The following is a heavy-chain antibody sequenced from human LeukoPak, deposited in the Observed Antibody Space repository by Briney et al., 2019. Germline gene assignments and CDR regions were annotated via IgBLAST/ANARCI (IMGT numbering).Heavy chain of an antibody. Sequence: SETLSLTCAVYGGSFSGYYWSWIRQPPGKGLEWIGEINHSGSTNYNPSLKSRVTISVDTSKNQFSLKLSSVTAADTAVYYCARQILSKAYMVRGVGRFDPWGQGTLVTVSS. CDR3: ARQILSKAYMVRGVGRFDP. CDR2: INHSGST. D-gene: IGHD3-10*01. J-gene: IGHJ5*02. CDR1: GGSFSGYY. V-gene: IGHV4-34*01.